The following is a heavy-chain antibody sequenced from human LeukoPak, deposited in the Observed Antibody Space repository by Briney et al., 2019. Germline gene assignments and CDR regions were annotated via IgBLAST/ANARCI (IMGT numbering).Heavy chain of an antibody. J-gene: IGHJ4*02. CDR1: GFTFSSYW. CDR2: IKQDGSEK. Sequence: GGSLRLSCAASGFTFSSYWMSWVRQAPGKGLEWVANIKQDGSEKYYVDSVKGRFTISRDNAKNSLYLQMNSLRGEDTAVYYCARELMRIAVAGGDYWGQGTLVTVSS. V-gene: IGHV3-7*01. D-gene: IGHD6-19*01. CDR3: ARELMRIAVAGGDY.